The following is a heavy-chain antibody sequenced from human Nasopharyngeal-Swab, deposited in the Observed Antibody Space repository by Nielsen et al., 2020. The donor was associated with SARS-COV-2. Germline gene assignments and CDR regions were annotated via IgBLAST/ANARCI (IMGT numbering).Heavy chain of an antibody. CDR3: ARIIRRRGWYSHVDY. Sequence: SETLSLTCTVSGDSISRSDDYWGWIRQTSGKGLEWIVSTYRSGSGSAYYNPSLKSRVTISIVPSKNLFSLNLKSVTAADTAVYYCARIIRRRGWYSHVDYWGQGTLVTVSS. CDR2: TYRSGSGSA. CDR1: GDSISRSDDY. J-gene: IGHJ4*02. V-gene: IGHV4-39*07. D-gene: IGHD6-19*01.